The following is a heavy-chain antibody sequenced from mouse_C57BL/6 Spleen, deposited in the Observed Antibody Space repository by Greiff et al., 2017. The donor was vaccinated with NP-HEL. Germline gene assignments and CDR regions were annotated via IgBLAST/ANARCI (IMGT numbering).Heavy chain of an antibody. CDR2: ISSGSSTI. J-gene: IGHJ4*01. V-gene: IGHV5-17*01. CDR1: GFTFSDYG. CDR3: AVAPMDY. D-gene: IGHD1-1*01. Sequence: EVQLQQSGGGLVKPGGSLKLSCAASGFTFSDYGMHWVRQAPEKGLEWVAYISSGSSTIYYADTVKGRFTISRDNAKNTLFLQMTSLRSEDTAMYYCAVAPMDYWGQGTSVTVSS.